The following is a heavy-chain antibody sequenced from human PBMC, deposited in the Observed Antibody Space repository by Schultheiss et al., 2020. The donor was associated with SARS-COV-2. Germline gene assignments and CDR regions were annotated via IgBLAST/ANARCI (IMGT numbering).Heavy chain of an antibody. CDR3: AKDNLRGGTWFDP. CDR2: ISSSGSTI. Sequence: GESLNISCAASGFTFSDYYMSWIRQAPGKGLEWVSYISSSGSTIYYADSVKGRFTISRDNAKNSLYLQMNSLRAEDTAVYYCAKDNLRGGTWFDPWGQGTLVTVSS. D-gene: IGHD3-16*01. CDR1: GFTFSDYY. V-gene: IGHV3-11*01. J-gene: IGHJ5*02.